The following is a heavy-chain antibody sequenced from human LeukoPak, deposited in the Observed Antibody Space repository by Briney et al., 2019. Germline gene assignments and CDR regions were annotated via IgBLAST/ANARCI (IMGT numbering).Heavy chain of an antibody. CDR1: GFTFSSYD. V-gene: IGHV3-13*01. CDR3: ARAGQYYYGSGSYSYYYYGMDV. J-gene: IGHJ6*02. CDR2: IGTAGDT. Sequence: PGGSLRLSCAASGFTFSSYDMHWVRQATGKGLEWVSAIGTAGDTYYPGSAKGRFTISRENAKNSLYLQMNSLRAGDTAVYYCARAGQYYYGSGSYSYYYYGMDVWGQGTTVTVSS. D-gene: IGHD3-10*01.